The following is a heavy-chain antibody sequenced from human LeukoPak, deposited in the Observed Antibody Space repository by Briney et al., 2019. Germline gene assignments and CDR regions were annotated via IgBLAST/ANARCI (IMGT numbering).Heavy chain of an antibody. V-gene: IGHV4-59*01. J-gene: IGHJ4*02. CDR2: IYYSGST. D-gene: IGHD6-13*01. CDR1: GGSISSYY. CDR3: AREGIAAAGSFDY. Sequence: SETLSLTCTVSGGSISSYYWSWIRQPPGKGLEWIGYIYYSGSTNYNPSLKSRVTISVDTSKNQFSLRLGSVTAADTAVYYCAREGIAAAGSFDYWGQGTLVTVSS.